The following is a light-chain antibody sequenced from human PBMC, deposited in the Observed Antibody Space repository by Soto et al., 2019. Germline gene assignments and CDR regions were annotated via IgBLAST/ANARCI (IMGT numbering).Light chain of an antibody. J-gene: IGKJ1*01. Sequence: EIVMTQSPATLSVSPGERATLSCRASQSVSSNLAWYQQKPGQAPRLLIFDASSRATGIPARFSGSGSGTDFTLTISSLQPDDFATYYCQQYNSYSRTFGQGTKVDI. CDR2: DAS. CDR3: QQYNSYSRT. V-gene: IGKV3D-15*01. CDR1: QSVSSN.